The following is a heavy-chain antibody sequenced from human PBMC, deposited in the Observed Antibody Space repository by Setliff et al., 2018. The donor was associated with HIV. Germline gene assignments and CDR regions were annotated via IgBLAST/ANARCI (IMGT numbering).Heavy chain of an antibody. D-gene: IGHD1-1*01. CDR1: GDSISSSVYY. V-gene: IGHV4-39*01. Sequence: SETLSLTCTVTGDSISSSVYYWGWVRQPPGKGLEWIGTIYYTGSTYYDPSLKSRVTISIDTSKDQFSLRMASVTAADTAVYYCARLYNRHYGDNWGRGTLVTVSS. CDR3: ARLYNRHYGDN. CDR2: IYYTGST. J-gene: IGHJ4*02.